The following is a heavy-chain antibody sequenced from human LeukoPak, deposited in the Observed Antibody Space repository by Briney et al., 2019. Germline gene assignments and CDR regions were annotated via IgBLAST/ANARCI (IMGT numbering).Heavy chain of an antibody. J-gene: IGHJ4*02. D-gene: IGHD1-26*01. CDR1: GGSISSYY. Sequence: SQTLSLTCTVSGGSISSYYWSWIRQPPGKGLEWIGYIYYSGSTNYNPSLKSRVTISVDTSKNQFSLKLSSVTAADTAVYYCARVGSVGATTELSYWGQGTLVTVSS. V-gene: IGHV4-59*01. CDR3: ARVGSVGATTELSY. CDR2: IYYSGST.